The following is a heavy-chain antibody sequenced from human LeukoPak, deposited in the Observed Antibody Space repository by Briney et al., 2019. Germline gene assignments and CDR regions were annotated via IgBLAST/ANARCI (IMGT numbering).Heavy chain of an antibody. CDR1: GVSFSGYY. J-gene: IGHJ5*02. CDR3: ARVTYYDILTGYYKLRGNWFDP. Sequence: PSETLSLTCAVYGVSFSGYYWSWIRQPPGKGLEWIGEINHSGSTNYNPSLKSRVTISVDTSKNQFSLKLSSVTAADTAVYYCARVTYYDILTGYYKLRGNWFDPWGQGTLVTVSS. CDR2: INHSGST. D-gene: IGHD3-9*01. V-gene: IGHV4-34*01.